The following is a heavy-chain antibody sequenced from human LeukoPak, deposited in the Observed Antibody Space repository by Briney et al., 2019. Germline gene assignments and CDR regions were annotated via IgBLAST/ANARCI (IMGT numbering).Heavy chain of an antibody. D-gene: IGHD2-15*01. Sequence: SETLSLTCAVYGGSFSGYYWSWIRQPPGKGLEWIGEINHSGSTNYNTSLKRRVTISVDTSKNQFSLKLSSVTAADTAVYYCARASSDHYYYGMDVWGQGTTVTVSS. CDR1: GGSFSGYY. CDR2: INHSGST. V-gene: IGHV4-34*01. J-gene: IGHJ6*02. CDR3: ARASSDHYYYGMDV.